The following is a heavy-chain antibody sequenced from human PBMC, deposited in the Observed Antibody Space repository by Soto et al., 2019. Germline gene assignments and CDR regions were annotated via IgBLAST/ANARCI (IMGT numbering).Heavy chain of an antibody. CDR2: ISYDGSNK. Sequence: QVQLVESGGGVVQPGRSLRLSCAASGFTFSSYGMHWVRQAPGKGLEWVAVISYDGSNKYYADSVKGRFTISRDNSKNTLYLQMDSLRAEDTAVYYCAENSGSYPPYFDYWGQGTLVTVSS. D-gene: IGHD1-26*01. CDR1: GFTFSSYG. J-gene: IGHJ4*02. CDR3: AENSGSYPPYFDY. V-gene: IGHV3-30*18.